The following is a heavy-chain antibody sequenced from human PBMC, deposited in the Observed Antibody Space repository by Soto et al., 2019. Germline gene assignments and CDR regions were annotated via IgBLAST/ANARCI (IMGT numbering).Heavy chain of an antibody. CDR2: ISYDGSNK. CDR1: GFTFSYYS. J-gene: IGHJ4*02. Sequence: QVQLVESGGGVVQPGRSLRLSCAASGFTFSYYSMHWVRQAPGKGLEWVAVISYDGSNKYYADSVKGRFIISRDNSKNRLYLQMNSLRAEDTAVYYCAKGPPLAYWGQGTLVTVSS. V-gene: IGHV3-30*18. CDR3: AKGPPLAY.